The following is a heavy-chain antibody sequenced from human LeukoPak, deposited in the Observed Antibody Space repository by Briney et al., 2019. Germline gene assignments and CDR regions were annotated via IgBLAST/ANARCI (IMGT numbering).Heavy chain of an antibody. CDR3: ARQSTISLGNWFDP. Sequence: SETLSLTCTVSGGSISSYYWSWIRQPPGKGLEWIGYIYYSGSTNYNPSLKSRVTISVDTSKNQFSLKLSSVTAADTAVYYCARQSTISLGNWFDPWGQGTLVTVSS. CDR1: GGSISSYY. J-gene: IGHJ5*02. D-gene: IGHD5/OR15-5a*01. CDR2: IYYSGST. V-gene: IGHV4-59*08.